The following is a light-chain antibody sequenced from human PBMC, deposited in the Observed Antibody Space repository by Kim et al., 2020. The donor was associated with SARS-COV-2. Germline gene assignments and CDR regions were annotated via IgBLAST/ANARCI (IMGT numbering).Light chain of an antibody. J-gene: IGLJ3*02. Sequence: GRMVTISCSGSSSNIGSNYVYWYQQLPGTAPKLLIYRNNQRPSGVPDRFSGSKSGTSASLAISGLRSEDEADYYCAAWDDSLSGWVFGGGTQLTVL. V-gene: IGLV1-47*01. CDR3: AAWDDSLSGWV. CDR1: SSNIGSNY. CDR2: RNN.